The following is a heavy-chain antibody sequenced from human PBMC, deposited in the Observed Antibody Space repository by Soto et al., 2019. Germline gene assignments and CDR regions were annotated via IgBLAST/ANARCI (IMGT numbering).Heavy chain of an antibody. V-gene: IGHV4-30-2*06. J-gene: IGHJ5*02. CDR3: ARGKRSKTATAGTGWFDP. CDR2: IYYPGLT. D-gene: IGHD6-13*01. CDR1: GDSISSGGLS. Sequence: QLQLQESGSGLLKPSQTLSLNCSVSGDSISSGGLSWNWLRQSPGRGLEWIGYIYYPGLTYYNPSLKSRVSMSQDSSENQVSLSLPSVTAADSAVYYCARGKRSKTATAGTGWFDPWGPGTLVTVSS.